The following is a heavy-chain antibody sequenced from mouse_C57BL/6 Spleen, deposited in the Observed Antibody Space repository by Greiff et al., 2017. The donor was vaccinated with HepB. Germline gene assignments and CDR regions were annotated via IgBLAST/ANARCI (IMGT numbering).Heavy chain of an antibody. CDR3: ARTYGSSFLDY. CDR2: INPYNGGT. CDR1: GYTFTDYY. Sequence: EVQLQQSGPVLVKPGASVKMSCKASGYTFTDYYMNWVKQSHGKSLEWIGVINPYNGGTSYNQKFKGKATLTVDKSSSTAYMELNSLTSEDSAVYYCARTYGSSFLDYWGQSTTLTVSS. V-gene: IGHV1-19*01. J-gene: IGHJ2*01. D-gene: IGHD1-1*01.